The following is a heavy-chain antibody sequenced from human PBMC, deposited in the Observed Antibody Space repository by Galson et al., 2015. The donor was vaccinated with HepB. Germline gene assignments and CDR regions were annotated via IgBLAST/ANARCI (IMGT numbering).Heavy chain of an antibody. J-gene: IGHJ2*01. CDR3: ARQPYTNGWLYWYFDL. Sequence: SETLSLTCAVYGASFSDYYWNWIRQPPGKGPEWIGEINHSGSPKYNPSLKSRVTISVDRSKNQFSLRLTSVTAADTSLYYCARQPYTNGWLYWYFDLWGRGTLVTVSS. CDR2: INHSGSP. V-gene: IGHV4-34*01. CDR1: GASFSDYY. D-gene: IGHD6-19*01.